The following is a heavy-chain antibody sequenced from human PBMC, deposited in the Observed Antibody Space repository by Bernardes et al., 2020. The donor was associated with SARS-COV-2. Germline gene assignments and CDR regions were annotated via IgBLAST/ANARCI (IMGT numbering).Heavy chain of an antibody. D-gene: IGHD6-13*01. CDR1: GGTFSNYA. J-gene: IGHJ3*02. CDR2: IIPIVATT. V-gene: IGHV1-69*04. Sequence: SVKVSCKASGGTFSNYALNWVRQAPGQGLEWMGRIIPIVATTNYAQRFQGRVTITADTSTNTAYMELNSLRSEDTAMYFCSRVLGYHDGIDIWGQGIMVTVSS. CDR3: SRVLGYHDGIDI.